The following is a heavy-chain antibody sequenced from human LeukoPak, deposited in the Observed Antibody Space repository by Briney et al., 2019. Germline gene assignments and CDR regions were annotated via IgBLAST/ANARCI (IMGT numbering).Heavy chain of an antibody. CDR3: AKTSGSYSNFDC. V-gene: IGHV3-23*01. J-gene: IGHJ4*02. CDR1: GFPFNNNA. Sequence: PGESLRLYCAAPGFPFNNNAMTWVRQAPGKGLESISTIGGVASNTYYADSVKGRFTISRDNSKNMLDLQMNGLRAEDTAVYYCAKTSGSYSNFDCWGQGILLSVSS. D-gene: IGHD3-22*01. CDR2: IGGVASNT.